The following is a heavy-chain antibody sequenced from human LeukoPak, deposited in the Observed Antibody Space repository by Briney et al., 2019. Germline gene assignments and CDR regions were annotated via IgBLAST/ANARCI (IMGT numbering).Heavy chain of an antibody. V-gene: IGHV3-7*01. J-gene: IGHJ4*02. D-gene: IGHD4-23*01. CDR1: GFTFSNYW. CDR2: IKQDGSEK. Sequence: PGGSLRLSCAASGFTFSNYWMSWVRQAPGEGLEWVSNIKQDGSEKYYADSVKGRFTISRDNAKKSLYLQMNSLRAEDTAVYYCARHIQLGSGYSSAGDYWGQGTLVTVSS. CDR3: ARHIQLGSGYSSAGDY.